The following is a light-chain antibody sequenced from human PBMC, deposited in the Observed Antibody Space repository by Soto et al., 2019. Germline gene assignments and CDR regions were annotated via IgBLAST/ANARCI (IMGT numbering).Light chain of an antibody. CDR1: QGISSA. V-gene: IGKV1-13*02. J-gene: IGKJ5*01. CDR2: DAS. CDR3: QEGSRITIT. Sequence: AIQLTQSPSSLSASVGDRVSITCRVSQGISSALAWYQQKPGKAPKLLIYDASSLESGVPSRFSGSGSGTDFTLTIDSLQPEDFATYYCQEGSRITITFGQGTRLEIK.